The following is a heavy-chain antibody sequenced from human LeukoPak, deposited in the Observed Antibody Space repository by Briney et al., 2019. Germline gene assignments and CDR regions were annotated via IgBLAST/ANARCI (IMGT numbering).Heavy chain of an antibody. D-gene: IGHD3-10*01. CDR2: ISPNDVNR. CDR3: AGSGSPGDY. CDR1: GFNFSDYY. V-gene: IGHV3-11*01. Sequence: GGSLRLSCVGSGFNFSDYYMSWIRQAPGKGLEWISYISPNDVNRYYVDAVKGRFTVSRDNAKNSLFLQMKSLRVEDSAVYYCAGSGSPGDYWGQGTLVTVSS. J-gene: IGHJ4*02.